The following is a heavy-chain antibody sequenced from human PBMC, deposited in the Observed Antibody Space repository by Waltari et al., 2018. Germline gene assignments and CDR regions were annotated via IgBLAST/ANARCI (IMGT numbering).Heavy chain of an antibody. CDR1: GGSIRSSSYY. Sequence: QLQLQESGPGLVKPSETLSLTCTVSGGSIRSSSYYWGWIRQHPGKGLEWIGSIYYSVSTYYNPSLNSRVTISVDTSKNQFSLKLSSVTAADTAVYYCARDRSSGWGLFDYWGQGTLVTVSS. CDR2: IYYSVST. J-gene: IGHJ4*02. V-gene: IGHV4-39*07. D-gene: IGHD6-19*01. CDR3: ARDRSSGWGLFDY.